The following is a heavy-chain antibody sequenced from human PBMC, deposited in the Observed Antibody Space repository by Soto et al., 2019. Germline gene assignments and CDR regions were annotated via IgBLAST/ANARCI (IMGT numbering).Heavy chain of an antibody. CDR3: ARDDSGYSCCYYIDYFNY. CDR2: INGGNGNT. CDR1: GNTFPNYA. Sequence: QVQLVQSGAELKKPGASVRVSCKSSGNTFPNYAVHWVRQAPGQRPEWMGWINGGNGNTYYSENLKGRVTFTRDTSARSVYMELSSLRSEDTAIYYCARDDSGYSCCYYIDYFNYWGQGALVTVSS. D-gene: IGHD1-26*01. J-gene: IGHJ4*02. V-gene: IGHV1-3*01.